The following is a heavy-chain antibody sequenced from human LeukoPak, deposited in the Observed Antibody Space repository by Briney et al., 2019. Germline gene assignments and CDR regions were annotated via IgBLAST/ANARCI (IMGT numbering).Heavy chain of an antibody. CDR3: AGGVEEHLERRNCFDP. CDR1: GGSISSSSYY. J-gene: IGHJ5*02. CDR2: IYYSGST. Sequence: PSETLSLTCTVSGGSISSSSYYWGWIRQPPGKGLEWIGSIYYSGSTYYNPSLKSRVTISVDTSKNQFSLKLSSVTAADTAVYYCAGGVEEHLERRNCFDPWGQEPWSPSPQ. D-gene: IGHD1-1*01. V-gene: IGHV4-39*01.